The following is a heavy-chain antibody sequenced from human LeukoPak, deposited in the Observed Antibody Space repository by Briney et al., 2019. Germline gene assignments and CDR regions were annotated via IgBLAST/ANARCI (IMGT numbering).Heavy chain of an antibody. CDR3: AKDARRSDGWYFFDH. V-gene: IGHV3-23*01. J-gene: IGHJ4*02. CDR1: GFAFSSQA. D-gene: IGHD6-19*01. Sequence: GGSLRLSCAASGFAFSSQAMGWVRQAPGKGLEWVSVISDSGDTTYYADSVKGRFTISRDNSKNTLYLQLNSLRAEDTAIYYCAKDARRSDGWYFFDHWGQGTLVSVSS. CDR2: ISDSGDTT.